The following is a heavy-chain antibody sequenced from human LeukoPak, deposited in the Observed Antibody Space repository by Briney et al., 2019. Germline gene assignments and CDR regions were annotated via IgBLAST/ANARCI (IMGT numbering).Heavy chain of an antibody. J-gene: IGHJ4*02. CDR2: INHSGST. CDR1: GGSFSGYY. V-gene: IGHV4-34*01. Sequence: SETLSLTCAVYGGSFSGYYWSWIRQPPGKGLEWIGEINHSGSTNYNPSLKSRVTISVDTSKNQFSLKLSSVTAADTAVYYCARSPPNPVDTEGDYWGQGTLVTVSS. D-gene: IGHD5-18*01. CDR3: ARSPPNPVDTEGDY.